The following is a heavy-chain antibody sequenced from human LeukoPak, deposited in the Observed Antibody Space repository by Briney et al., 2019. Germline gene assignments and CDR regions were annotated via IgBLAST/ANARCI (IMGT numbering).Heavy chain of an antibody. V-gene: IGHV1-2*06. D-gene: IGHD6-6*01. CDR3: ARDIEYSSSFDY. CDR1: GYTFAGDY. Sequence: ASVKVSCKXSGYTFAGDYMHWVRQAPGQGLEGMGRINPNSGGTNYAQKFQGRVTMTRDTSISTAYMELSRLRSDDTAVYYCARDIEYSSSFDYWGQGTLVTVSS. J-gene: IGHJ4*02. CDR2: INPNSGGT.